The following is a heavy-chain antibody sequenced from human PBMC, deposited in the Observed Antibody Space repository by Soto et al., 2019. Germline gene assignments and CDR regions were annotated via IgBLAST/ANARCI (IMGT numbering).Heavy chain of an antibody. CDR3: ARGLRLLSVET. J-gene: IGHJ4*02. Sequence: PSETLSLTCAVYGGSFSGYYWSWIRQPPGKGLEWIGEINHSGSTNYNPSLKSRVTISVDTSKNQFSLKLSSVTAADTAVYYCARGLRLLSVETWGQGTLVTVSS. D-gene: IGHD2-15*01. CDR2: INHSGST. CDR1: GGSFSGYY. V-gene: IGHV4-34*01.